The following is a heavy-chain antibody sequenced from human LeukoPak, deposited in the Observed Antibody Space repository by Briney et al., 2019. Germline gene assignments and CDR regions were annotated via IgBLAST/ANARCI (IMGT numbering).Heavy chain of an antibody. CDR1: RFTFSSYG. J-gene: IGHJ4*02. CDR2: ISFDGSNK. Sequence: GGSLRLSCAASRFTFSSYGMHWVRKAQGKGLEWVAVISFDGSNKYYADSVKGRFTLSRDNSKNTLYLQMNSLRAEDTAVYYCAKSSPILRYFDWLSGMDYWGQGTLVTVSS. CDR3: AKSSPILRYFDWLSGMDY. V-gene: IGHV3-30*18. D-gene: IGHD3-9*01.